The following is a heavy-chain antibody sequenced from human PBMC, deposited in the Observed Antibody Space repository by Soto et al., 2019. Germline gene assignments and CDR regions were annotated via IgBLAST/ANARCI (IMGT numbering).Heavy chain of an antibody. J-gene: IGHJ1*01. Sequence: QITLKESGPTLVKPTQTLTLTCTFSGFSLSTSGVGVGWIRQPPGKALEWLALIYWDDDKRYSPSLKSKLTITKDTSKSQAVLTMANMDAVDTATYYCAHRLGVVVAATPGYFQHWGQGTLVTVSS. D-gene: IGHD2-15*01. CDR1: GFSLSTSGVG. CDR3: AHRLGVVVAATPGYFQH. V-gene: IGHV2-5*02. CDR2: IYWDDDK.